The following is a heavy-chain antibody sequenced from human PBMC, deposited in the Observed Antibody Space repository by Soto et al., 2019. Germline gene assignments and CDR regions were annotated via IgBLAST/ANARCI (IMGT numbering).Heavy chain of an antibody. Sequence: XGPTRVNPPQTLSLTCSFSWFSLIVYGVRVIWFRQPPGETLEWLALIHWNDDKRYSPYLKSRLTITKDTSKNQVVLTLTNLDPLDTGTYFCAHNRDSSGFLTSWGQGILVTVSS. D-gene: IGHD3-22*01. CDR1: WFSLIVYGVR. CDR3: AHNRDSSGFLTS. J-gene: IGHJ4*02. V-gene: IGHV2-5*01. CDR2: IHWNDDK.